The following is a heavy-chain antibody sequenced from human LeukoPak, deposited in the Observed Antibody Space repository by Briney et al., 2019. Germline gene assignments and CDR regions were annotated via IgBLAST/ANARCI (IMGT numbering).Heavy chain of an antibody. V-gene: IGHV3-30*18. CDR1: GFTFSSYS. CDR3: AKYTSGTSYRGLDQ. Sequence: PGRSLRLSCAASGFTFSSYSMHWVRQAPGKGLEWVAVISYDGSNKYYADSVKGRFTISRDNSKNTVYLQMNSLRAEDTAVYSCAKYTSGTSYRGLDQWGQGTLVTVSS. J-gene: IGHJ4*02. CDR2: ISYDGSNK. D-gene: IGHD3-10*01.